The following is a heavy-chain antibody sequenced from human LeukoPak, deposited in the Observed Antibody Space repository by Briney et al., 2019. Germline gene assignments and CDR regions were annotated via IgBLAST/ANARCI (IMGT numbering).Heavy chain of an antibody. Sequence: GGSLRLSCAASGFSFTSYWMSWVRQAPGKGLEWVANIKQDGSEKYYVDSVKGRFTISRDSANNSVYLQMNSLRAEDTAVYYCARESRTVTTYDYWGQGALVTVSS. CDR2: IKQDGSEK. D-gene: IGHD4-17*01. J-gene: IGHJ4*02. V-gene: IGHV3-7*01. CDR1: GFSFTSYW. CDR3: ARESRTVTTYDY.